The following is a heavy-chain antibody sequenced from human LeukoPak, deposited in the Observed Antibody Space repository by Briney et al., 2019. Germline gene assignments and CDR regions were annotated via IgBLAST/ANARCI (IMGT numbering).Heavy chain of an antibody. Sequence: GGSLRLSCAASGFTFSSYWMSWVRQAPGEGLEWVAKINQDGTEKAYVDSVRGRFTISRDNAKNSLFLQMNSLRAEDTAVYYCARDLAYSRLDYWGQGMLVTVSS. CDR1: GFTFSSYW. CDR3: ARDLAYSRLDY. V-gene: IGHV3-7*03. CDR2: INQDGTEK. J-gene: IGHJ4*02. D-gene: IGHD5-18*01.